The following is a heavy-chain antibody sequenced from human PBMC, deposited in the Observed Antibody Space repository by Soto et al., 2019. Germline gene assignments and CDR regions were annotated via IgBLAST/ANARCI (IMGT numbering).Heavy chain of an antibody. Sequence: ASVKVSCKASGYIFSANYIHWVRQAPGPGLEWLGWINPHSDSTNYAQKFLGLVTMSAVTPASTAYLDLARLKSDDAAVYYCLRAHALGFSNWFDPWGRGTLVTVSS. J-gene: IGHJ5*02. CDR1: GYIFSANY. CDR3: LRAHALGFSNWFDP. CDR2: INPHSDST. V-gene: IGHV1-2*02. D-gene: IGHD3-10*01.